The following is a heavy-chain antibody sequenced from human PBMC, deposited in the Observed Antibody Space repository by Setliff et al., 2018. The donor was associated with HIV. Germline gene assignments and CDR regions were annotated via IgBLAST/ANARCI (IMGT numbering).Heavy chain of an antibody. D-gene: IGHD5-18*01. CDR2: IYYSGST. Sequence: KSSETLSLTCTVSGDSTSSSSSYWGWLRQPPGKGLEWIGSIYYSGSTYYNPSLKSRVTISVDTSKNQFSLKLNSVTAADTAVYYCARTRGYTYGYIDSWAQGTLVTVAS. V-gene: IGHV4-39*01. CDR1: GDSTSSSSSY. CDR3: ARTRGYTYGYIDS. J-gene: IGHJ4*02.